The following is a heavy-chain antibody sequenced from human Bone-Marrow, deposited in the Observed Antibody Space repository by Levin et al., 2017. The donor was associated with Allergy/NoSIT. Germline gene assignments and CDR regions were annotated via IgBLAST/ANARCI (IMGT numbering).Heavy chain of an antibody. J-gene: IGHJ4*02. CDR2: IYTNGGT. CDR1: GGSITTGRDY. V-gene: IGHV4-39*01. Sequence: PSETLSLTCTVSGGSITTGRDYWGWIRQPPGEGLEWIGTIYTNGGTFYNPSLKSRVTISMDASKNQVSLKMSSVTAADTGVYYCARSGIGVAATDYWGQGTLVSVSS. D-gene: IGHD6-19*01. CDR3: ARSGIGVAATDY.